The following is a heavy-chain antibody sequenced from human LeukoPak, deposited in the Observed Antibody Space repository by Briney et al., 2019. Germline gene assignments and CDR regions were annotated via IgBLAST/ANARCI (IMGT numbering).Heavy chain of an antibody. D-gene: IGHD3-10*01. V-gene: IGHV1-69*13. Sequence: ASVKVSCKASGGTFSSYAISWVRQAPGQGLEWMGGIIPIFGTANYAQKFQGRVTITADESTSTAYMELSSLRFEDTAVFYCAIRTSRGGSGSSYFDSWGQGTLVTVSS. CDR2: IIPIFGTA. CDR1: GGTFSSYA. J-gene: IGHJ4*02. CDR3: AIRTSRGGSGSSYFDS.